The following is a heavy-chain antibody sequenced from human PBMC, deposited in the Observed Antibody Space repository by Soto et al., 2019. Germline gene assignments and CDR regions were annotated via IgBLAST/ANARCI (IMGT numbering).Heavy chain of an antibody. J-gene: IGHJ4*02. V-gene: IGHV3-23*01. D-gene: IGHD2-8*01. CDR2: ISGSGGST. CDR3: AKAVNYIVLMVYAIGPQDY. Sequence: PGGSLRLSCAASGFTFSSYAMSWVRQAPGKGLEWVSAISGSGGSTYYADSVKGRFTISRDNSKNTLYLQMNSLRAEDTAVYYCAKAVNYIVLMVYAIGPQDYWGQGTLVTVSS. CDR1: GFTFSSYA.